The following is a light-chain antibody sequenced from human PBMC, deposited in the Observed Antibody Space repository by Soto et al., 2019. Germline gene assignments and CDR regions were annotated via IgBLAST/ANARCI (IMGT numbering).Light chain of an antibody. J-gene: IGLJ1*01. V-gene: IGLV2-14*01. CDR1: SSDVGGYNY. Sequence: QSALTQPAAVSGSPRQSISISCTGTSSDVGGYNYVSWYQQHPGKAPKLMIYDVSNRPSGVSNRFSGSKSGNTASLTISGLQAEDEADYYCSSYTSSSTSLYGFGTGNKVTGL. CDR2: DVS. CDR3: SSYTSSSTSLYG.